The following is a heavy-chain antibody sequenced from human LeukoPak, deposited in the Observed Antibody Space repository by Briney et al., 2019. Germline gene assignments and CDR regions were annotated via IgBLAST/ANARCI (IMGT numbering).Heavy chain of an antibody. V-gene: IGHV3-7*01. D-gene: IGHD4-11*01. CDR1: GFTFSNSW. Sequence: GGSLRLSCAGSGFTFSNSWMGWVRQAPGKGLEGVANVQHIGGETYYVDSVKGRFTISRDNAKNSVYLQMNSLGADDTAVYYCATYSILNAREFRYWGQGTLVTASS. CDR3: ATYSILNAREFRY. CDR2: VQHIGGET. J-gene: IGHJ1*01.